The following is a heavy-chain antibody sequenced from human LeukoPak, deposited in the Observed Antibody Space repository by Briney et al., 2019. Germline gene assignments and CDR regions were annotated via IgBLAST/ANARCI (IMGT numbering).Heavy chain of an antibody. D-gene: IGHD6-13*01. CDR3: ARGPRRAAADPFDY. Sequence: SETLSLTCAVYGGSFSIYHWSWIRQPPGKGLEWIGEINHSGNTNYNPSLKSRVTISVDTSKNQFSLKLSSVTAADTAVYYCARGPRRAAADPFDYWGQGTLVTVSS. V-gene: IGHV4-34*01. CDR2: INHSGNT. J-gene: IGHJ4*02. CDR1: GGSFSIYH.